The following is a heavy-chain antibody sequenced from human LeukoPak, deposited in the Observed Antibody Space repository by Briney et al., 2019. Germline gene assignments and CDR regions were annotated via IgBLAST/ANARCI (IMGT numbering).Heavy chain of an antibody. Sequence: SETLSLTCTVSGGSINSYHWSWIRQPPGKGLEFIGYISYSGSTNYNPSLKSRLTMSVDTAKNQVSLNLTSVTAADTAVYYCARDKHTTSYTGGRYYPYYFDSWGQGTLVTVSS. D-gene: IGHD2-8*02. CDR2: ISYSGST. V-gene: IGHV4-59*01. J-gene: IGHJ4*02. CDR3: ARDKHTTSYTGGRYYPYYFDS. CDR1: GGSINSYH.